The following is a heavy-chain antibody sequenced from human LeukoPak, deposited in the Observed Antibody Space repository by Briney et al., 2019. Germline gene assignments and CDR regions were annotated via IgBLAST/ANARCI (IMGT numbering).Heavy chain of an antibody. CDR3: AELGITMIGGV. CDR1: GFTFSSYA. D-gene: IGHD3-10*02. J-gene: IGHJ6*04. V-gene: IGHV3-30*04. Sequence: GGSLRLSCAASGFTFSSYAMHWVRQAPGKGLEWVAVISYGGSNKYYADSVKGRFTISRDNSKNTLYLQMNSLRAEDTAVYYCAELGITMIGGVWGKGTTVTISS. CDR2: ISYGGSNK.